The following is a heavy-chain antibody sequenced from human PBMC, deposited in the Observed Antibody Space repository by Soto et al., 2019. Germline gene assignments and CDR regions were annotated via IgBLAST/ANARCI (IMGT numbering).Heavy chain of an antibody. CDR2: IIPVFGTT. J-gene: IGHJ6*02. V-gene: IGHV1-69*01. D-gene: IGHD6-13*01. Sequence: QVQLVQSGAEVQKPGSSVRVSCKAPGGTFMKYSISWVRQAPGQGLEWIGEIIPVFGTTNYATKFQGSVTITSAESTGTAYMHLSSLTSEDTDVYFCARQDTSSWDEDRFYFGMDVWGQGATVTVSS. CDR3: ARQDTSSWDEDRFYFGMDV. CDR1: GGTFMKYS.